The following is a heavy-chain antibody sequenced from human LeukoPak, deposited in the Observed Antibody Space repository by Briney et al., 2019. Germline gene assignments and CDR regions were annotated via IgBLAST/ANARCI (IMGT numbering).Heavy chain of an antibody. V-gene: IGHV3-30*03. CDR3: ARDHPSGALDY. Sequence: GGSLRLSCAASGFTFSSYGMHWVRQAPGKGLEWVAVISYDGSNKYYADSVKGRFTISRDNSKNTLYLQMNSLRAEDTAVYYCARDHPSGALDYWGQGTLVTVSS. CDR2: ISYDGSNK. J-gene: IGHJ4*02. CDR1: GFTFSSYG. D-gene: IGHD6-19*01.